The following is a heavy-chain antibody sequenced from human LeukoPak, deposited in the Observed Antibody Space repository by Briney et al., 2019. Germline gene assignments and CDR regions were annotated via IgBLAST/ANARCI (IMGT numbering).Heavy chain of an antibody. D-gene: IGHD1-1*01. CDR3: AKGKRYPDY. J-gene: IGHJ4*02. Sequence: GGSLRLSCVVSGFTFSESWMSWARQAPGKGLGWVASLNLDGSDRYYVDSVKGRFTISRDNAKNSLYLQMDSLRVEDTAVYYCAKGKRYPDYWGQGTLVTVSS. CDR2: LNLDGSDR. CDR1: GFTFSESW. V-gene: IGHV3-7*03.